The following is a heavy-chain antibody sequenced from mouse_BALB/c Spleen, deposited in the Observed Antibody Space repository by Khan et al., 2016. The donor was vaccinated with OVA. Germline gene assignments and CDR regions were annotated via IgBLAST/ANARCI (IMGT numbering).Heavy chain of an antibody. J-gene: IGHJ1*01. CDR2: INTYTGEP. CDR3: ARGLWYFDV. V-gene: IGHV9-3-1*01. Sequence: QVQLKESGPELKKPGETVKISCKASGYTFTNYGMNWVKQAPGKVLKWMGWINTYTGEPTYADDFKGRFAFSLETTASTAYLQINNLKNEDTSTYFCARGLWYFDVWGAGTTVTVSS. CDR1: GYTFTNYG.